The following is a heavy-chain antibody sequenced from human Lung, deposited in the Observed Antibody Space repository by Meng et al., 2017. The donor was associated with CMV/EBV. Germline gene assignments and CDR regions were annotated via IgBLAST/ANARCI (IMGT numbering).Heavy chain of an antibody. J-gene: IGHJ3*01. V-gene: IGHV3-30*01. CDR3: AKEFPNNAFDV. Sequence: GGSXRLXCPASGFIFSDFAMHWVRQAPGKGLEWVAVISYDGSNKYYADSVKGRFTISRDNSKNTLYLQMNSLRPEDTAVYYCAKEFPNNAFDVWVQGKMVTVSS. CDR2: ISYDGSNK. D-gene: IGHD2-21*01. CDR1: GFIFSDFA.